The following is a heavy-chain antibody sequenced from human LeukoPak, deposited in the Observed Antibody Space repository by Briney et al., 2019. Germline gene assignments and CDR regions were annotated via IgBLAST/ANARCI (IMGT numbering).Heavy chain of an antibody. CDR3: ARDSGNDFGAN. CDR1: GGTFSNSV. J-gene: IGHJ4*02. CDR2: IIPIFDKT. Sequence: SVKVSCKASGGTFSNSVISWVRQAPGQGLEWMGGIIPIFDKTNYAQKFQDKVTITADESTSTAYMELSTLRSEDTAVYYCARDSGNDFGANWGQGTLVTVSS. D-gene: IGHD4-17*01. V-gene: IGHV1-69*13.